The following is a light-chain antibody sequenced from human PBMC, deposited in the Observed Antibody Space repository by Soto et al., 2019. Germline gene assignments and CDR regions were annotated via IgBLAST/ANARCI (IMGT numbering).Light chain of an antibody. CDR2: GAS. Sequence: DIQMTQSPSSLSASVGDRVTITCRASQGISDYLAWYQQKPGKVPKLLIYGASTLQSGVPSRFSGSVSGTDFTLTISSLQPEDVATYYCQKYNSVPHTFGPGTKVHIK. V-gene: IGKV1-27*01. CDR1: QGISDY. CDR3: QKYNSVPHT. J-gene: IGKJ3*01.